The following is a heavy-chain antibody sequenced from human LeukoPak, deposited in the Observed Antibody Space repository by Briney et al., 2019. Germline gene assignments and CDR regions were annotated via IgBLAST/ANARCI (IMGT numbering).Heavy chain of an antibody. CDR1: GFMFSSYS. D-gene: IGHD2-2*01. CDR2: ISSSSGTI. CDR3: ARNEGVYQLLPIDY. Sequence: GGSLRLSCAASGFMFSSYSMNWVRQAPGKGLEWVSYISSSSGTIYYADSAKGRFTISRDNAKNSLYLQMNSLRAEDTAVYYCARNEGVYQLLPIDYWGQGTLVTVSS. J-gene: IGHJ4*02. V-gene: IGHV3-48*04.